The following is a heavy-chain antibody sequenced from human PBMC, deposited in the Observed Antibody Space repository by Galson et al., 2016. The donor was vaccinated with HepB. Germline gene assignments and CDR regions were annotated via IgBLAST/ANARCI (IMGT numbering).Heavy chain of an antibody. CDR2: IKEDGSEK. CDR3: ANIPRRGPFDY. Sequence: SLRLSCAASGFTFSSSAMHWVRQAPGRGLEWVANIKEDGSEKYYVDSVKGRFTISRDNAKNSLYLQMNSLRAEDTAVYYCANIPRRGPFDYWGQGTQVTVSS. CDR1: GFTFSSSA. D-gene: IGHD2-21*01. J-gene: IGHJ4*02. V-gene: IGHV3-7*03.